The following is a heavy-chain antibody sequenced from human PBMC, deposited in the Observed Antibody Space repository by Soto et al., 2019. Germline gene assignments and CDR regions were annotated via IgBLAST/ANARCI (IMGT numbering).Heavy chain of an antibody. CDR2: INADGTTA. D-gene: IGHD2-2*02. CDR1: GFTFSSYS. CDR3: VRDHCTTATCYTVWFDP. V-gene: IGHV3-74*02. J-gene: IGHJ5*02. Sequence: EVQLVESGGGLVKPGGSLRLSCAASGFTFSSYSMNWVRQAPGKGLEWVSRINADGTTAAYADSVKGRFSISRDNAENTLYLEMNSLRAEDTATYYCVRDHCTTATCYTVWFDPWGQGAPVTVSS.